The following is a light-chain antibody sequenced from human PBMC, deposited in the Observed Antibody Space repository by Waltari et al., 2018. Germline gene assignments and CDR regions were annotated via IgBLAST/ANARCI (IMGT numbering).Light chain of an antibody. Sequence: DIQMTQSPSTLSASVGDRVTITCRTSQSISSWLAWYQQKPGKAPKLLIYKASSLERDVPSRFSGSGSGTEFTLTSSSLQPDDFATFYCQHYSSYPPTFGGGTKVEIK. CDR1: QSISSW. V-gene: IGKV1-5*03. CDR2: KAS. CDR3: QHYSSYPPT. J-gene: IGKJ4*01.